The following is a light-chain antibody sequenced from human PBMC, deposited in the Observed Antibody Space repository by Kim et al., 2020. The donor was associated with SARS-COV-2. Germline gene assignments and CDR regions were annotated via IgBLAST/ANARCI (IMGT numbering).Light chain of an antibody. J-gene: IGKJ5*01. V-gene: IGKV2-30*01. CDR2: EVS. Sequence: IVMTQSPLSLPVTLGQPASISCRSSQSLVYSDGHTYLNWFQQRPGQSPRRLIYEVSNRDSGVPDRFSGSGSGTDFTLKISRVEAEDVGFYYCMQGTHWPVSFGQGTRLEIK. CDR3: MQGTHWPVS. CDR1: QSLVYSDGHTY.